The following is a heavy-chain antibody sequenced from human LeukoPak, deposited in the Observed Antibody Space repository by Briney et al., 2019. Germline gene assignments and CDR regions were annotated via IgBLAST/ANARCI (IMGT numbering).Heavy chain of an antibody. CDR3: AKGAPPAGDFWSGYTDFDY. V-gene: IGHV3-23*01. D-gene: IGHD3-3*01. CDR1: GFPFSSYA. CDR2: ISGSGGST. Sequence: GGSLRFSCAASGFPFSSYAMSWVRQAPGKGLEWVSAISGSGGSTYYADSVKGRFTISRDNSKNTLYLQMNSLRAEDTAVYYCAKGAPPAGDFWSGYTDFDYWGQGTLVTVSS. J-gene: IGHJ4*02.